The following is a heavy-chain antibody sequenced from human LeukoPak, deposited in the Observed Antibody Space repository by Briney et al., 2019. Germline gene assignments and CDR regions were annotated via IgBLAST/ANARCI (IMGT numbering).Heavy chain of an antibody. CDR1: GFTPSSYG. Sequence: GGSLRLSCAASGFTPSSYGMNWVRPAPGKGREWVANINQDETEKYYVDSVKGRFTISRDNGKNSLYLQMNSLRVEDTAVYYCAKLAKYFYGSETFYFFEHWGQGTPVTASS. D-gene: IGHD3-10*01. CDR3: AKLAKYFYGSETFYFFEH. J-gene: IGHJ4*02. V-gene: IGHV3-7*01. CDR2: INQDETEK.